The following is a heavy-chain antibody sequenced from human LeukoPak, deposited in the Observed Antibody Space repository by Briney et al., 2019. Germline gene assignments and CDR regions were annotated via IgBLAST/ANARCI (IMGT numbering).Heavy chain of an antibody. CDR3: ARDRGYSRLNWFDP. V-gene: IGHV1-18*01. D-gene: IGHD6-13*01. Sequence: ASVKVSCKASGYTFTSYGISWVRQAPGQGLEWMGWISAYNGNTNYAQKLQGRVTMTTDTSTSTAYMELRSLRSEDTAVYYCARDRGYSRLNWFDPWGQGTLVTVSS. J-gene: IGHJ5*02. CDR2: ISAYNGNT. CDR1: GYTFTSYG.